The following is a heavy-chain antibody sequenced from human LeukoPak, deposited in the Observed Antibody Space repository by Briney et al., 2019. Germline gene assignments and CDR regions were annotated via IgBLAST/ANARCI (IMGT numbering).Heavy chain of an antibody. CDR3: ATNGVGATLFDY. CDR1: GYTFTGYY. D-gene: IGHD1-26*01. J-gene: IGHJ4*02. Sequence: GASVKVSCTASGYTFTGYYMHWVRQAPGQGLEWMGRINPNRGGTNYAQKFQGRVTMTRDTSISTAYMELSRLRSDDTAVYYCATNGVGATLFDYWGQGTLVTVSS. CDR2: INPNRGGT. V-gene: IGHV1-2*06.